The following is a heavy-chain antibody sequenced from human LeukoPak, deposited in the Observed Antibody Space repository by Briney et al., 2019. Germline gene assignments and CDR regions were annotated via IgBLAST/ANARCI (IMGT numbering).Heavy chain of an antibody. D-gene: IGHD4-23*01. Sequence: GGSLRLSCAASGFFVRDFWMAWVRQAPGKGLEWVAHIKEDRTADYYVDSVKDRLTISKDDGKNSLHLQMNSLRVEDTAVYYCVRGGWELDYWGQGTLVTVSS. CDR3: VRGGWELDY. CDR1: GFFVRDFW. J-gene: IGHJ4*02. V-gene: IGHV3-7*01. CDR2: IKEDRTAD.